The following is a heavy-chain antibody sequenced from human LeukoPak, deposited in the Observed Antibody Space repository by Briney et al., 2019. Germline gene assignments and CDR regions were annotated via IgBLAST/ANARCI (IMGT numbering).Heavy chain of an antibody. D-gene: IGHD1/OR15-1a*01. V-gene: IGHV4-34*01. CDR2: VNHSGST. CDR3: ARAPFPAFLEQKGWFDP. Sequence: PSETLSLTCTVSGGSISNYYWSWIRQSPGKGLEWIGDVNHSGSTNYNPSLKSRVTISIVTSKNQVSLKLSSVTAADTAVYYCARAPFPAFLEQKGWFDPWGQGTLVTVSS. J-gene: IGHJ5*02. CDR1: GGSISNYY.